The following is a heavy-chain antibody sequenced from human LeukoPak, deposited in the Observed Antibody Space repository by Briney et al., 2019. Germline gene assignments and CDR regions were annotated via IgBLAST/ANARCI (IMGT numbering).Heavy chain of an antibody. CDR3: TTDAGYDSRWYNY. CDR2: IKSKNDGGTI. Sequence: AGGSLRLSCVASGFTFSNAYMSWVRQAPGKGLEWVGRIKSKNDGGTIDYAAPVKGRFTISRDDSRNTLYLQMNSLKTEDTAVYYCTTDAGYDSRWYNYWGQESLVTVSS. J-gene: IGHJ4*02. D-gene: IGHD6-13*01. V-gene: IGHV3-15*01. CDR1: GFTFSNAY.